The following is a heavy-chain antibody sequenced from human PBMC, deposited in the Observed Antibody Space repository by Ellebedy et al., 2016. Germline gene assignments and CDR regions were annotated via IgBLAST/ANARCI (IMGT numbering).Heavy chain of an antibody. D-gene: IGHD3-16*01. V-gene: IGHV1-3*01. CDR1: GYTFTSYA. J-gene: IGHJ4*02. CDR3: ARKGGVDRGRMGFDY. CDR2: INAGNGNT. Sequence: ASVKVSCKASGYTFTSYAMHWVRQAPGQRLEWMGWINAGNGNTKYSQKFQGRVTITRDTSASTAYMELSSLRSEDTAVYYCARKGGVDRGRMGFDYWGQGTLVTVSS.